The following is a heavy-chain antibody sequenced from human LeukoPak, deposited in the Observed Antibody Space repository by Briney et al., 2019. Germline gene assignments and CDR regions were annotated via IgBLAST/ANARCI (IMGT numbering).Heavy chain of an antibody. V-gene: IGHV3-48*01. CDR3: ARGQPPSYYDMDV. D-gene: IGHD6-13*01. CDR1: GFTFSSYS. Sequence: GGSLRLSCAASGFTFSSYSMNWVRQAPGKGLEWVSYISSSSSTIYYADSVGGRFTISRDNAKNSLYLQMNSLRAEDTALYYCARGQPPSYYDMDVWGQGTTVTVSS. CDR2: ISSSSSTI. J-gene: IGHJ6*02.